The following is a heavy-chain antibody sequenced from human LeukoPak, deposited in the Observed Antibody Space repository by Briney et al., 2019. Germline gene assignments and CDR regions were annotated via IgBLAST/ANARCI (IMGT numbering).Heavy chain of an antibody. CDR3: ARDLYRIVVVPHYFDY. CDR1: GFTFSSYA. V-gene: IGHV3-23*01. J-gene: IGHJ4*02. CDR2: ISGSGGST. D-gene: IGHD3-22*01. Sequence: GGSLRLSCAASGFTFSSYAMSWVRQAPGKGLEWVSAISGSGGSTYCADSVKGRFTISRDNSKNSLYLQMNSLRAEDTAVYYCARDLYRIVVVPHYFDYWGQGTLVTVSS.